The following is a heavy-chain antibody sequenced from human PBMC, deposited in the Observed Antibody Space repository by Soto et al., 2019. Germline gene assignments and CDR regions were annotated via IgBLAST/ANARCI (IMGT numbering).Heavy chain of an antibody. J-gene: IGHJ4*02. D-gene: IGHD3-3*01. CDR3: AHRVIRTVFGLVTTTAIYFDF. V-gene: IGHV2-5*02. Sequence: QITLNESGPTVVRPTETLTLTCRFSGFSLTTSGVGVGWIRQSPGKAPEWLALIYWDDDKRYSASLKSRLTITKDTSKNQLVLTVSDLDPTDTATYYCAHRVIRTVFGLVTTTAIYFDFWGQGTPVAVSS. CDR1: GFSLTTSGVG. CDR2: IYWDDDK.